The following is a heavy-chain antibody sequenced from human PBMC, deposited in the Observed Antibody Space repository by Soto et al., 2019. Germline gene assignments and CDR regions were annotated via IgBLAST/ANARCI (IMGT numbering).Heavy chain of an antibody. J-gene: IGHJ4*01. Sequence: SETLSLTCTVSGGSISSYYWSWIRQPPGKGLEWIGYIYYSGSTNYNPSLKSRVTISVGTSKNQFSLKLSSVTAADTAVFYCARHPRGGYSSGWFDYWGHGSLVTVSS. CDR1: GGSISSYY. D-gene: IGHD6-19*01. CDR2: IYYSGST. CDR3: ARHPRGGYSSGWFDY. V-gene: IGHV4-59*08.